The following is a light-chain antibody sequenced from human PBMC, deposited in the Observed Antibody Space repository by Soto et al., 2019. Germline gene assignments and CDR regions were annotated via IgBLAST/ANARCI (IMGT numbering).Light chain of an antibody. CDR3: MQRIEFPWT. J-gene: IGKJ1*01. Sequence: EIVLTQTPLSLPVTPGEPASISCRSSQSLLNSDDGNTYLDWYLQKPGQSPQILIKTLSYRATGVPDRFSGSGSGTDFTLKISRVVAEDVGVYYCMQRIEFPWTFGQGTKVDIK. V-gene: IGKV2-40*01. CDR1: QSLLNSDDGNTY. CDR2: TLS.